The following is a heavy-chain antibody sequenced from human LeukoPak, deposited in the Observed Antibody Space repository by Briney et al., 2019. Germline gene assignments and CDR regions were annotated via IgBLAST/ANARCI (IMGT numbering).Heavy chain of an antibody. CDR3: AKTFRWFQSLYY. CDR1: GFTFSGYA. CDR2: ISGSGGGT. Sequence: GGSLRLSCAASGFTFSGYAMSWVRQAPGKWLEWVSAISGSGGGTYYADSVKGRFTISRDNSKNTLYLQMNSLRAEDTAVYYCAKTFRWFQSLYYWGQGTLVTVSS. V-gene: IGHV3-23*01. D-gene: IGHD4-23*01. J-gene: IGHJ4*02.